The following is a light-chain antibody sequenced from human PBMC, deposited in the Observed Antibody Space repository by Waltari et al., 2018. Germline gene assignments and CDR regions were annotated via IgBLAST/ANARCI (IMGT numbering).Light chain of an antibody. V-gene: IGKV3-20*01. J-gene: IGKJ2*01. CDR2: GGS. CDR1: QCLKRTW. Sequence: VLTQSPGTLSLSPGERATLSCRASQCLKRTWLVWYQQKSGQAPRLLIYGGSSRAAGIPDRFSGSGSGTDFTLTISRLEPEDSAVYYCQQYESSVMYTFGQGTKVEIK. CDR3: QQYESSVMYT.